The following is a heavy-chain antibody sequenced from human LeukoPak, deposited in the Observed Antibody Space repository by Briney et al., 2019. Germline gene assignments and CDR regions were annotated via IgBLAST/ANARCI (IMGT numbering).Heavy chain of an antibody. V-gene: IGHV3-9*01. CDR3: ARPNSCDSSGSPPYFDY. CDR2: ISWNSGSI. D-gene: IGHD3-22*01. CDR1: GFTFDDYA. Sequence: GGSLRLSCAASGFTFDDYAMHWVRQAPGKDLEWVSGISWNSGSIGYADSVKGRFTISRDNAKNTLYLQMNSLRAEDTAVYYCARPNSCDSSGSPPYFDYWGQGTLVTVSS. J-gene: IGHJ4*02.